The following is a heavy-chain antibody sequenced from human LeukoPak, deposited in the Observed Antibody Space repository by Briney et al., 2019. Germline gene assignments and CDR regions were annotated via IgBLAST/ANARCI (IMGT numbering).Heavy chain of an antibody. J-gene: IGHJ3*02. CDR2: INYSGST. Sequence: SETLSLTSTVSGDSISCGDYYWSWIRQPPVNRLDWTGYINYSGSTYYSPSLKSRVTISVDTSKYQFSLKLSSVTAADTAVYYCARDPSKYCSGGSCYSGDAFDIWGQGTMVTVSS. D-gene: IGHD2-15*01. CDR3: ARDPSKYCSGGSCYSGDAFDI. CDR1: GDSISCGDYY. V-gene: IGHV4-30-4*01.